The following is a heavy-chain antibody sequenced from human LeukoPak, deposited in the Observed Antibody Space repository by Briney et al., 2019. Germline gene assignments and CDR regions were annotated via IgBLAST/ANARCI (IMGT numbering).Heavy chain of an antibody. CDR1: GFTFSSYS. Sequence: GSLRLSCAASGFTFSSYSMSWVRQPPGKGLEWIGSIYYSGSTYYNPSLKSRVTISVDTSKNQFSLKLSSVTAADTAVYYCARTSSDIVATITAYFDYWGQGTLVTVSS. CDR3: ARTSSDIVATITAYFDY. CDR2: IYYSGST. V-gene: IGHV4-39*07. D-gene: IGHD5-12*01. J-gene: IGHJ4*02.